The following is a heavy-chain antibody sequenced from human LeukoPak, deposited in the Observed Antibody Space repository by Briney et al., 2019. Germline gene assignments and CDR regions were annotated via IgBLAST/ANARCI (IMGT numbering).Heavy chain of an antibody. CDR3: AREIAAAERRVHWDY. V-gene: IGHV1-8*01. Sequence: GASVKVSCKASGYTFTSYDINWVRQATGQGLEWMEWMNPNSGNTGYAQKFQGRVTMTRNTSISTAYMELSSLRSEDTAVYYCAREIAAAERRVHWDYWGQGTLVTVSS. J-gene: IGHJ4*02. CDR2: MNPNSGNT. D-gene: IGHD6-13*01. CDR1: GYTFTSYD.